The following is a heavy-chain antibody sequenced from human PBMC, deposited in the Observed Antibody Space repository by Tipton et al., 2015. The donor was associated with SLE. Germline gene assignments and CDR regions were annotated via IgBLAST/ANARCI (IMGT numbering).Heavy chain of an antibody. D-gene: IGHD3-3*01. V-gene: IGHV4-61*05. CDR2: IYYSGST. CDR3: AREPRSGYHDY. Sequence: TLSLTCTVSGGSISSSRYSWGWIRQPPGKGLEWIGYIYYSGSTIHNPSLKSRVTMSVDTSKNQFSLKLSSVTAADTAVYYCAREPRSGYHDYWGQGTLVIVSS. CDR1: GGSISSSRYS. J-gene: IGHJ4*02.